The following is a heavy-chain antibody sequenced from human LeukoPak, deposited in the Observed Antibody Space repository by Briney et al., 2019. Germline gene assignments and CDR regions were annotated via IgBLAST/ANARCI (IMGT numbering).Heavy chain of an antibody. CDR1: GGSISNYY. CDR2: IYTSGST. Sequence: SETLSLPCTVSGGSISNYYWTWIRQPAGEGLEWIGRIYTSGSTNYNPSLKSRVTMSLDTSKNQFSLKLSSVTAADTAVYYCAREAGVRGARGFDFWGQGTLVTVSS. D-gene: IGHD3-10*01. V-gene: IGHV4-4*07. J-gene: IGHJ4*02. CDR3: AREAGVRGARGFDF.